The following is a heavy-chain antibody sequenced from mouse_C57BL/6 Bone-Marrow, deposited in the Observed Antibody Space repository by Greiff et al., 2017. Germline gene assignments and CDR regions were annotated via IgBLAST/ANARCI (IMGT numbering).Heavy chain of an antibody. J-gene: IGHJ2*01. CDR3: ARATTVPDY. CDR1: GYSITSGYY. D-gene: IGHD1-1*01. V-gene: IGHV3-6*01. Sequence: EVQLVESGPGLVKPSQSLSLTCSVTGYSITSGYYWNWIRQFPGNKLEWMGYMSYDGSNNYNPSLKNRISITLATSKNQFFLKLNSVTTEDTATYYCARATTVPDYWGQGTTLTVSS. CDR2: MSYDGSN.